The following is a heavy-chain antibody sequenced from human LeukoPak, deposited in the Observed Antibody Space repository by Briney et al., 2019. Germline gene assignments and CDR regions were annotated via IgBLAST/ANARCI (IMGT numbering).Heavy chain of an antibody. CDR3: AREPGVAVAGT. V-gene: IGHV4-38-2*02. J-gene: IGHJ3*01. D-gene: IGHD6-19*01. Sequence: GSLRLSCAASGFTFSYYNMTWVRQAPGKGLEWIGTFYHSGSTYYNPSLKSRVTISVDTSKNQFSLKLSSVTAADTAVYYCAREPGVAVAGTWGQGTMVTVSS. CDR1: GFTFSYYN. CDR2: FYHSGST.